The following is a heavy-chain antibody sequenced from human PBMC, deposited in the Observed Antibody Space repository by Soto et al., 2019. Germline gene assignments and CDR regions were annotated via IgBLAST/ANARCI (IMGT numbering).Heavy chain of an antibody. J-gene: IGHJ4*02. CDR2: IYYSGIT. V-gene: IGHV4-31*03. Sequence: QVQLQESGPGLVKPSQTLSLTCTVSGGSISSGGYYWSWIRQHPGKGLEWIGYIYYSGITYYNPALKSRVTISVDTSKNQFSLKLSSVTAADTAVYYCARSSLSTVTTFDYRGQGTLVTVSS. D-gene: IGHD4-17*01. CDR1: GGSISSGGYY. CDR3: ARSSLSTVTTFDY.